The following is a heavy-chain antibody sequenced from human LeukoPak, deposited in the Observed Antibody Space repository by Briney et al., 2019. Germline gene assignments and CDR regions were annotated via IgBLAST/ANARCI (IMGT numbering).Heavy chain of an antibody. CDR3: ARNYVGYAFDI. CDR1: DGSISGYY. J-gene: IGHJ3*02. D-gene: IGHD1-7*01. CDR2: IYYTGST. Sequence: PSETLSLTCSVSDGSISGYYWSWIRQPPGKGLEWIGYIYYTGSTNYNPSLKTGVTISVDTSKNQFSLKLSSVTAADTAVYYCARNYVGYAFDIWGQGTMVTVSS. V-gene: IGHV4-59*01.